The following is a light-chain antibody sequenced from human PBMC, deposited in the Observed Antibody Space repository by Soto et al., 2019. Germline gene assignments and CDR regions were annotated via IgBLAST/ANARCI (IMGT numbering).Light chain of an antibody. J-gene: IGKJ2*01. V-gene: IGKV1-39*01. CDR1: QSIRIY. CDR3: QQSYSTPYT. Sequence: DIQMTQSPSSLSASVGDRVTITCRASQSIRIYLNWYQQKPGRAPKLLIYAASSLESGVPSRFSGSGSGTDLTLTISNLHPEDFATYYCQQSYSTPYTCGQGTKLEIK. CDR2: AAS.